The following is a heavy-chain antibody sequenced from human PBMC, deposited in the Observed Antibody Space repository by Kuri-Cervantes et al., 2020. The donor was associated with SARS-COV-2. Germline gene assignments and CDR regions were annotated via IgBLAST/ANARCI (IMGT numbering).Heavy chain of an antibody. CDR1: GYSIGSGYY. D-gene: IGHD1-26*01. CDR3: ARRWSLVGATFFDY. CDR2: IYHSGST. V-gene: IGHV4-38-2*01. J-gene: IGHJ4*02. Sequence: GSLRPSCAVSGYSIGSGYYWGWIRQPPGKGLEWSGSIYHSGSTYYNPSLKSRVTISVDTSKNQFSLKLSSVTAADTAVYYCARRWSLVGATFFDYWGQGTLVTVSS.